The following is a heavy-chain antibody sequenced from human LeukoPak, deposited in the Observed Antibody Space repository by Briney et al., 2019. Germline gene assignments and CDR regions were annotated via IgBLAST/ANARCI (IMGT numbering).Heavy chain of an antibody. CDR3: ARERAAAGTGLDY. CDR2: IDGDGSEK. J-gene: IGHJ4*02. V-gene: IGHV3-7*01. D-gene: IGHD6-13*01. Sequence: GGSLRLSCAVSGFTFSNYWMSWVRQAPGKGLEWVANIDGDGSEKYYVDSVKGRFTISRDNAKNTLYLQMNSLRAEDTAVYYCARERAAAGTGLDYWGQGTLVTVSS. CDR1: GFTFSNYW.